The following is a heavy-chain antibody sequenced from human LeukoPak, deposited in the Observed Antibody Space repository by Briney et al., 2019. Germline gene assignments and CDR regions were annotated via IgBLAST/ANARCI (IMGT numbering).Heavy chain of an antibody. V-gene: IGHV3-33*06. J-gene: IGHJ6*03. CDR1: GFTFSSYG. Sequence: GGSLRLSCAASGFTFSSYGMHWVRQAPGKGLEWVAVIWYDGSNKYYADSVKGRFTISRDNSKSTLYLQMNSLRAEDTAVYYCAKDYGGYMDVWGKGTTVTVSS. CDR3: AKDYGGYMDV. CDR2: IWYDGSNK. D-gene: IGHD4-23*01.